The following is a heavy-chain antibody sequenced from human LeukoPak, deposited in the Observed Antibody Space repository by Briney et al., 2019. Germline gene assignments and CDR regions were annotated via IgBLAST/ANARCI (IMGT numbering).Heavy chain of an antibody. J-gene: IGHJ6*03. CDR3: AAGYCGGDCYLYYYYMDV. D-gene: IGHD2-21*02. CDR2: IIPIFGTA. Sequence: SVKVSCKASGGTFSSYAISWVRQAPGQGLEWMGGIIPIFGTANYAQKFQGRVTITADESTSTAYMELSSLGSEDTAVYYCAAGYCGGDCYLYYYYMDVWGKGTTVTISS. CDR1: GGTFSSYA. V-gene: IGHV1-69*13.